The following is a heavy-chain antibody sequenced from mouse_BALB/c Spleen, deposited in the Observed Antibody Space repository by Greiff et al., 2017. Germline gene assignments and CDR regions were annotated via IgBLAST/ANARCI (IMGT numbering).Heavy chain of an antibody. CDR2: IYPGDGDT. CDR3: ARTGYGNYGYAMDY. Sequence: VQLQQSGAELVRPGSSVKISCKASGYAFSSYWMNWVKQRPGQGLEWIGQIYPGDGDTNYNGKFKGKATLTADKSSSTAYMQLSSLTSEDSAVYFCARTGYGNYGYAMDYWGQGTSVTVSS. J-gene: IGHJ4*01. CDR1: GYAFSSYW. V-gene: IGHV1-80*01. D-gene: IGHD2-10*02.